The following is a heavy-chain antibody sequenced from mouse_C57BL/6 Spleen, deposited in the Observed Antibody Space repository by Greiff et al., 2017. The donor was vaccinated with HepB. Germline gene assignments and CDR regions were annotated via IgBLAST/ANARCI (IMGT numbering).Heavy chain of an antibody. V-gene: IGHV1-61*01. CDR2: IYPSDSET. CDR1: GYTFTSYW. CDR3: ARSLRSAMDY. J-gene: IGHJ4*01. Sequence: QVQLQQSGAELVRPGSSVKLSCKASGYTFTSYWMDWVKQRPGQGLEWIGNIYPSDSETHYNQKFKDKATLTVDKSSSTAYMQLSSLTSEDSAVYYCARSLRSAMDYWGQGTSVTVSS.